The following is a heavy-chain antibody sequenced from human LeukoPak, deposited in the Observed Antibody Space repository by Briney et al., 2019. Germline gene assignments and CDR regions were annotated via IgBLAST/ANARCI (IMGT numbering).Heavy chain of an antibody. CDR3: ARLQTVGAQNDAFDI. V-gene: IGHV3-21*01. Sequence: GGSLRLSCVASGFTFSIYTMSWVRQAPGKGLEWVSSITSSSSSMYSADSVKGRLTISRDNAKNSLYLQMNSLRAEDTAVYYCARLQTVGAQNDAFDIWGQGTMVTVSS. CDR2: ITSSSSSM. D-gene: IGHD3-10*01. CDR1: GFTFSIYT. J-gene: IGHJ3*02.